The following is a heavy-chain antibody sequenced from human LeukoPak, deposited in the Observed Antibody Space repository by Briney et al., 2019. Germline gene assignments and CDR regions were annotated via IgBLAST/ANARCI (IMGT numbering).Heavy chain of an antibody. D-gene: IGHD6-6*01. CDR2: ISGSGGST. CDR1: GFTFSSYA. V-gene: IGHV3-23*01. J-gene: IGHJ6*03. Sequence: GGSLRLSCAASGFTFSSYAMSWVRQAPGKGLEWVSAISGSGGSTYYADSVKGRFTISRDNSKNTLYLQMNSLRAEDTAVYYCAKDYPMEYSSSSSKPRDYYYYYYMDVWGKGTTVTVSS. CDR3: AKDYPMEYSSSSSKPRDYYYYYYMDV.